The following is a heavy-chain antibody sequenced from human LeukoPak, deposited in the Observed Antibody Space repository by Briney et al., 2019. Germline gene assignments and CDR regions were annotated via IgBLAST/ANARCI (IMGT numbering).Heavy chain of an antibody. J-gene: IGHJ4*02. CDR3: AKTMRASGFLFDY. CDR1: GFTFSSYG. Sequence: GGSLRLSCAASGFTFSSYGMHWVRQAPGKGLEWVAVISYDGSNKYYADSVKGRFTISRDNSKNTLYLQMNSLRAEDAAVYYCAKTMRASGFLFDYWGQGTLVTVSS. D-gene: IGHD5-12*01. CDR2: ISYDGSNK. V-gene: IGHV3-30*18.